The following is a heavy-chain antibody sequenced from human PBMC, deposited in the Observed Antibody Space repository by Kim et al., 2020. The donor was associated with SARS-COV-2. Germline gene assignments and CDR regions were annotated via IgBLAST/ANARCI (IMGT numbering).Heavy chain of an antibody. CDR2: IVGNGGTT. J-gene: IGHJ4*02. D-gene: IGHD2-21*01. CDR1: GFAFRSFG. Sequence: GGSLRLSCAASGFAFRSFGMAWVRQAPGRGLDWVSSIVGNGGTTYYADSVKGRFIISRDNSKNTLFLQLNILRADDTAAYYCSAYCVGPDYWGRGMLV. CDR3: SAYCVGPDY. V-gene: IGHV3-23*01.